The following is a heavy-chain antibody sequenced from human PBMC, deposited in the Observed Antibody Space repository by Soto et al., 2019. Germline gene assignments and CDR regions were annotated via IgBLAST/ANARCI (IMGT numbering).Heavy chain of an antibody. D-gene: IGHD6-6*01. CDR2: IYYSGST. V-gene: IGHV4-39*01. J-gene: IGHJ4*02. CDR1: GASISRGGYY. Sequence: SETLSLTCTFSGASISRGGYYWGWIRQHPGKGLEWIGYIYYSGSTYYNPSLKSRVAISLDTSKNQFSLSLNSVTAADTAVYYCARSSIEPRVFMYPFDSWGQGTLVTVSS. CDR3: ARSSIEPRVFMYPFDS.